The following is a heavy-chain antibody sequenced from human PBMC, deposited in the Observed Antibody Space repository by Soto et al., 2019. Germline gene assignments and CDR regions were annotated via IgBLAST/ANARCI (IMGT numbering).Heavy chain of an antibody. J-gene: IGHJ4*02. D-gene: IGHD2-15*01. CDR2: IYYSGST. CDR3: ARDPLYCSGGSCYGY. CDR1: GGSISSYY. V-gene: IGHV4-59*01. Sequence: PSETLSLTCTVSGGSISSYYWSWIRQPPGKGLEWIGYIYYSGSTNYNPSLKSRVTISVDTSKNQFSLKLSSVTAADTAVYYCARDPLYCSGGSCYGYWGQGTLVTVSS.